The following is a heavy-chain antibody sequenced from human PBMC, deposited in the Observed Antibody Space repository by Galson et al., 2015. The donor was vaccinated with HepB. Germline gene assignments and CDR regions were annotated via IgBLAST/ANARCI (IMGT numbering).Heavy chain of an antibody. V-gene: IGHV4-4*02. CDR2: IYHSGST. CDR3: ARDLYDFWSGYYTPGAFDI. D-gene: IGHD3-3*01. Sequence: ETLSLTCAVSGGSISSSNWWSWVRQPPGKGLEWIGEIYHSGSTNYNPSLKSRVTISVDKSKNQFSLKLSSVTAADTAVYYCARDLYDFWSGYYTPGAFDIWGQGTMVTVSS. CDR1: GGSISSSNW. J-gene: IGHJ3*02.